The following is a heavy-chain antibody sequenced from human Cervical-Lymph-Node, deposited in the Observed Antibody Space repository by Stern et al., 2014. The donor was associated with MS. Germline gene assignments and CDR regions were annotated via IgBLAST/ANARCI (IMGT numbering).Heavy chain of an antibody. Sequence: EVQLVESGGGLVKPGGSLRLSCAASGFTFSSYSMNWVRQAPGKGLEWVSSISSSSSYIYYADSVTGRFTISRDNAKNSLYLQMNSLRAEDTAVYYCARETGITMSKDYGMDVGGQGTTVTVSS. J-gene: IGHJ6*02. D-gene: IGHD3-10*02. CDR3: ARETGITMSKDYGMDV. CDR1: GFTFSSYS. V-gene: IGHV3-21*01. CDR2: ISSSSSYI.